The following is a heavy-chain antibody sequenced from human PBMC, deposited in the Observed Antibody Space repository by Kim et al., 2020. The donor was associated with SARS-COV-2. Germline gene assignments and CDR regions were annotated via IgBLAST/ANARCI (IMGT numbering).Heavy chain of an antibody. J-gene: IGHJ2*01. V-gene: IGHV4-59*01. D-gene: IGHD1-26*01. Sequence: NSNPSPNRRVTISVDTSKNQFALKLSSVTAADTAVYYCVKVGDFKWYFDLWGRGTLVTVSS. CDR3: VKVGDFKWYFDL.